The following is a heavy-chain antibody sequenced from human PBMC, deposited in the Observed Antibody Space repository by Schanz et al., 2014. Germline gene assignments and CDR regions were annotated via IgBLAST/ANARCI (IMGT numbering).Heavy chain of an antibody. D-gene: IGHD5-12*01. CDR3: ARDEGKDGYNLAFDV. V-gene: IGHV3-30*14. CDR1: GFTFSNSP. Sequence: QVQLVESGGGVVQPGRSLRLSCAASGFTFSNSPLHWVRQAPGKGLDWVAVISYDGSITYYADSVKGRFTISRDNSKNMVFLQMNSLRVEDTAIYYCARDEGKDGYNLAFDVWGQGTLVTVSS. J-gene: IGHJ3*01. CDR2: ISYDGSIT.